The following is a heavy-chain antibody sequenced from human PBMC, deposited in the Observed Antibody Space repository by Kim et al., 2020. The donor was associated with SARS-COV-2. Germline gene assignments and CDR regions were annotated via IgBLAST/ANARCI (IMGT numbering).Heavy chain of an antibody. J-gene: IGHJ4*02. V-gene: IGHV4-30-2*05. D-gene: IGHD4-17*01. Sequence: NPSLKSRVTISVDTSKNQFSLKLSSVTAADTAVYYCARVQTTVTTLYFDYWGQGTLVTVSS. CDR3: ARVQTTVTTLYFDY.